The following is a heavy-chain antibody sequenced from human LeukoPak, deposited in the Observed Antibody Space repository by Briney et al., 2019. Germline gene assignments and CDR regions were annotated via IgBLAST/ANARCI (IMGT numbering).Heavy chain of an antibody. CDR2: IKTGGSDR. V-gene: IGHV3-74*01. Sequence: GGSLRLSCVVSGFSFSDYWMHWVRKAPGKGLVWVSGIKTGGSDRRYADFVKGRFTISRDNAKNTLFLQMNSLRAEDTAVYYCIRDFLTVTTNDYWGQGTLVTVSS. CDR3: IRDFLTVTTNDY. D-gene: IGHD4-11*01. CDR1: GFSFSDYW. J-gene: IGHJ4*02.